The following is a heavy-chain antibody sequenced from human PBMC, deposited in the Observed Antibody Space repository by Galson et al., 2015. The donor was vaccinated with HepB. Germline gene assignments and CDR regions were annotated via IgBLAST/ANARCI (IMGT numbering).Heavy chain of an antibody. CDR1: GHSFTNYW. V-gene: IGHV5-51*01. J-gene: IGHJ5*02. CDR3: ARESGSYSWFDP. Sequence: QSAAEVKKPGESLTISCTGSGHSFTNYWIGWGRQMPGKGLEWMGIIYPGDSDTRYSPSFQGQVTISADKSISTAYLQWSSLKAPDTAMYYCARESGSYSWFDPWGQGTLVTVSS. D-gene: IGHD1-26*01. CDR2: IYPGDSDT.